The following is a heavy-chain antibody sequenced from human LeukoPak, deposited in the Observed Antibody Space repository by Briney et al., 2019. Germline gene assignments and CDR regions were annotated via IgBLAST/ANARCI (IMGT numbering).Heavy chain of an antibody. Sequence: ASVKVSCKASGYTFTSYYMHWVRQAPGQGLEWMGIINPSGGSTSYAQKFQGRVIMTRDMSTSTVYMELSSLRSEDTAVYYCARATRTTSSYMDVWGKGTTVTVSS. CDR2: INPSGGST. D-gene: IGHD1-7*01. V-gene: IGHV1-46*01. J-gene: IGHJ6*03. CDR3: ARATRTTSSYMDV. CDR1: GYTFTSYY.